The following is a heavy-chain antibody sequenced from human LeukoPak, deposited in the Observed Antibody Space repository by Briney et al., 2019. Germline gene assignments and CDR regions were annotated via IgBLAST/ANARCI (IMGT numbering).Heavy chain of an antibody. V-gene: IGHV4-59*08. J-gene: IGHJ6*02. CDR3: ARHLFSSGWYGHYYYYGMDV. CDR2: IYYSGST. CDR1: GGSISSYY. Sequence: PSETLSLTCTVSGGSISSYYWSWIRQPPGKGLEWIGYIYYSGSTNYNPSLESRVTISVDTSKNQFSLKLSSVTAADTAVYYCARHLFSSGWYGHYYYYGMDVWGQGTTVTVSS. D-gene: IGHD6-19*01.